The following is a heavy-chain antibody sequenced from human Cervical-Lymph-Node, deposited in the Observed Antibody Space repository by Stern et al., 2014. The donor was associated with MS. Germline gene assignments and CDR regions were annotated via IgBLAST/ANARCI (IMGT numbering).Heavy chain of an antibody. CDR3: ARKYSAYDA. CDR1: GFTFSDFY. J-gene: IGHJ5*02. D-gene: IGHD5-12*01. V-gene: IGHV3-11*01. Sequence: VQLVEYGGGLVKPGGSLRLSCAASGFTFSDFYMTWVRQAPGKGLEWLSYISGGATSINYADSVKGRFTISRDNARNSLYLQMNSLRAEDTAVYYCARKYSAYDAWGQGTLVTVSS. CDR2: ISGGATSI.